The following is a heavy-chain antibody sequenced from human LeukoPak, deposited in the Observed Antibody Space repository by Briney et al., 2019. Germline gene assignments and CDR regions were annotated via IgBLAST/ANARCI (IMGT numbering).Heavy chain of an antibody. CDR3: ARDRGELRYFDWFSWRSSYYFDY. CDR2: INTNTGNP. Sequence: ASVKVSCKASGYTFTSYVMNWVRQAPGQGLEWMGWINTNTGNPTYAQGFTGRFVFSLDTSVSTAYLQISSLKAEDTAVYYCARDRGELRYFDWFSWRSSYYFDYWGQGTLVTVSS. CDR1: GYTFTSYV. D-gene: IGHD3-9*01. J-gene: IGHJ4*02. V-gene: IGHV7-4-1*02.